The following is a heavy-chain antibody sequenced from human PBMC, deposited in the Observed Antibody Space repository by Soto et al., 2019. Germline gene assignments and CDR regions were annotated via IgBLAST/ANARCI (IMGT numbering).Heavy chain of an antibody. CDR1: GGSFSGYY. CDR3: ARKKRGDFDY. J-gene: IGHJ4*02. CDR2: INHSGST. D-gene: IGHD3-16*01. V-gene: IGHV4-34*01. Sequence: SETLSLTCAVYGGSFSGYYWSWIRQPPGKGLEWIGEINHSGSTNYNPSLKSRVTISVDTSKNQFSLKLSSVTAADTAVYYCARKKRGDFDYWGQGTLVTVSS.